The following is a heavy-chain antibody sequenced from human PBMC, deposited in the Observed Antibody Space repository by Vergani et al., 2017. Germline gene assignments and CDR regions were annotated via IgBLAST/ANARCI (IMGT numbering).Heavy chain of an antibody. Sequence: VQLVESGGGLVPPGRSLRLSCAASGFTFSDYYMSWPRQAPGKGLEWVSYISSSSSYKNYADPMKGRFTISRDNAKNSLYLQMNSLRAEDTAVYYCARDLRYGSSSWYAAFDIWGQGTMVTVSS. J-gene: IGHJ3*02. CDR1: GFTFSDYY. CDR2: ISSSSSYK. V-gene: IGHV3-11*06. CDR3: ARDLRYGSSSWYAAFDI. D-gene: IGHD6-13*01.